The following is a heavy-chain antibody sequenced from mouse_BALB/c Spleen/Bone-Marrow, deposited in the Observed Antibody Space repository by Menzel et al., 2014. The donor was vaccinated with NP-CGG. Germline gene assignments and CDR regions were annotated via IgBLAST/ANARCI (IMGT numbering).Heavy chain of an antibody. CDR1: GFTFSDYY. CDR3: ARRGWYYAMDY. V-gene: IGHV5-12*02. CDR2: ISNGGGST. J-gene: IGHJ4*01. D-gene: IGHD2-3*01. Sequence: EVQVVESRGGLAQPGGSLKLSCATSGFTFSDYYMYWVRQTPEKRLEWVAYISNGGGSTYYPDTVKGRFTISRDNAKNTLYLQMSRLKSEDTAMYYCARRGWYYAMDYWGQGTSVTVSS.